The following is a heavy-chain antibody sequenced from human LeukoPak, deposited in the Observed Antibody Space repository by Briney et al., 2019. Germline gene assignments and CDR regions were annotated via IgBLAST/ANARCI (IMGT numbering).Heavy chain of an antibody. D-gene: IGHD3-22*01. J-gene: IGHJ4*02. Sequence: GASVKVSCKSSGYTLTKSDYIHWVRQATGQGLEWMGWMNPNSGNTGYARKFQGRVTITRNTSISTAYMELSSLRSEDTAVYYCARGRGSSGYYSYYFDYWGQGTLVTVSS. V-gene: IGHV1-8*03. CDR3: ARGRGSSGYYSYYFDY. CDR2: MNPNSGNT. CDR1: GYTLTKSDY.